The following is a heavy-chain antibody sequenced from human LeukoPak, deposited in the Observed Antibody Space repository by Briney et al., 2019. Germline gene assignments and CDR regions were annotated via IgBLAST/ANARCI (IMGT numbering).Heavy chain of an antibody. Sequence: GGSLRLSCAASGFTFSNYAMHWVHQAPGRGREWVAVKSYDGIKKYYADSVKGRCTISRDNSKNTLYLQMNSLRAEDTAVYYCAKVGSRDLDDYYDRRMDYWGQGTLVTVSS. CDR1: GFTFSNYA. V-gene: IGHV3-30-3*01. CDR2: KSYDGIKK. J-gene: IGHJ4*02. CDR3: AKVGSRDLDDYYDRRMDY. D-gene: IGHD3-22*01.